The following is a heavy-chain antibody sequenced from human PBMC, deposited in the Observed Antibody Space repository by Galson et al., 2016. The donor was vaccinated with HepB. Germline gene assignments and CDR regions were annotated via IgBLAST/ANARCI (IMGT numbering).Heavy chain of an antibody. J-gene: IGHJ4*02. CDR3: ARTYCGGDCITYDF. Sequence: SLRLSCAASGFTLSRYWMSWVRQAPGKGLEWVANINEDGSGKYYLESVKGRLTISRDNAKRSIYLQMNSLRVADTAVYYCARTYCGGDCITYDFWGQGALVIVSS. V-gene: IGHV3-7*03. CDR2: INEDGSGK. D-gene: IGHD2-21*02. CDR1: GFTLSRYW.